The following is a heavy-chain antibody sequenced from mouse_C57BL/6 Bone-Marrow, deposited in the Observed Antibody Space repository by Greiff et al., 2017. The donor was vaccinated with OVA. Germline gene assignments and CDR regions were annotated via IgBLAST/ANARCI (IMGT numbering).Heavy chain of an antibody. CDR1: GYTFTDYY. CDR3: ARLDYYGSSYWYFDV. D-gene: IGHD1-1*01. CDR2: INPYNGGT. Sequence: EVQLKESGPVLVKPGASVKMSCKASGYTFTDYYMNWVKQSHGKSLEWIGVINPYNGGTSYNQKFKGKATLTVDKSSSTAYMELNSLTSEDSAVYYCARLDYYGSSYWYFDVWGTGTTVTVSS. V-gene: IGHV1-19*01. J-gene: IGHJ1*03.